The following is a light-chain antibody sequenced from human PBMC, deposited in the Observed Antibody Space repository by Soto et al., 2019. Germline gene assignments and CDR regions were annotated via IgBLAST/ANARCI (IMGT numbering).Light chain of an antibody. CDR2: TND. CDR3: AAWDDSLIGPV. V-gene: IGLV1-44*01. J-gene: IGLJ3*02. CDR1: SSNIGSNT. Sequence: QSVLTQPPSASGTPGQRVTISCSGSSSNIGSNTVNWYQQFPGTAPKLLISTNDQRPSGVPDRFSGSKSGTSASLAISGLQSEDEADYHCAAWDDSLIGPVFGGGTKLTV.